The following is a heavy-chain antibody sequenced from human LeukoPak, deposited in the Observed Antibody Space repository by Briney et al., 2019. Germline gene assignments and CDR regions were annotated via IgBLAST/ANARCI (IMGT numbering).Heavy chain of an antibody. V-gene: IGHV3-53*01. J-gene: IGHJ4*02. D-gene: IGHD4-17*01. CDR1: GFVVGGNY. CDR3: ARTPTDYGEDY. Sequence: GGSLRLSCAASGFVVGGNYMSWVRQAPGKGLEWVSVIYSGGSTYYADSVKGRFSTSRDSSTSTLFLQMNSLRAEDTAVYYCARTPTDYGEDYWGQGTLVTVSS. CDR2: IYSGGST.